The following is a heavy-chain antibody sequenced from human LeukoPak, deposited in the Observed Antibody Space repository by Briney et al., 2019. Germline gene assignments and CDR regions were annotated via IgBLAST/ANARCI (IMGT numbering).Heavy chain of an antibody. D-gene: IGHD1-14*01. V-gene: IGHV4-39*01. J-gene: IGHJ4*02. CDR2: ISYDGST. Sequence: SETLSLTCTVPGGSINSSSYYWGWIRQPPGRRLEWLGSISYDGSTYYNPSLNSRLTISVDTSKNQFSLKLRSVTAADTAVYYCARHATALITYYFDYWGQGTLVTVSS. CDR1: GGSINSSSYY. CDR3: ARHATALITYYFDY.